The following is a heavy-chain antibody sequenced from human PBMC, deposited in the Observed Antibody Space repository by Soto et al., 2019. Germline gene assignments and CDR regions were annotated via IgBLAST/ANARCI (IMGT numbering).Heavy chain of an antibody. D-gene: IGHD6-6*01. CDR1: GYTFTSYG. J-gene: IGHJ6*02. CDR3: ARDRGGIAARQHYYYGMDD. Sequence: ASVKVSCKASGYTFTSYGISWVRQAPGQGLEWMGWISAYNGNTNYAQKLQGRVTMTTDTSTSTAYMEPRSLSSDDTAVYYCARDRGGIAARQHYYYGMDDWGQGTTVTVSS. V-gene: IGHV1-18*01. CDR2: ISAYNGNT.